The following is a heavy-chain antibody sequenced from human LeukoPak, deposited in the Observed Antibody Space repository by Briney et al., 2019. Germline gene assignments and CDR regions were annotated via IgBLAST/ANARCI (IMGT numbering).Heavy chain of an antibody. V-gene: IGHV1-58*02. D-gene: IGHD1-1*01. CDR1: GFTFTSSA. J-gene: IGHJ4*02. Sequence: GASVKVSCKASGFTFTSSAMQWVRQARGQRLEWIGWIVVGSGNTNYAQKFQERVTITRDMSTSTVYMELSSLRSEDTAVYYCARESEAGTTFFDYWGQGTLVTVSS. CDR3: ARESEAGTTFFDY. CDR2: IVVGSGNT.